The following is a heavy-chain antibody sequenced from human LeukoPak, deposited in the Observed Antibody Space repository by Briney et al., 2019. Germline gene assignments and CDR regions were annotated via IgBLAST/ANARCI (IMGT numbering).Heavy chain of an antibody. J-gene: IGHJ4*02. D-gene: IGHD2-2*02. CDR3: AKGSYSSTSCYKFDY. Sequence: GGSLRLSCAASGFTFSSYAMSWVRQAPGKGLEWVSTISGSGGSTYYADSVKGRFTISRDNSKNTLYLQMNSLRAEDTAVYYCAKGSYSSTSCYKFDYWGQGTLVIVSS. V-gene: IGHV3-23*01. CDR1: GFTFSSYA. CDR2: ISGSGGST.